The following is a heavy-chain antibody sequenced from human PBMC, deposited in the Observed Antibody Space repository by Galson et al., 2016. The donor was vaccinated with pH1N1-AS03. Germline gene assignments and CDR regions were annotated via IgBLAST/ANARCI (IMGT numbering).Heavy chain of an antibody. CDR3: ARDPRGPCTSTTCATVYYFGMDV. D-gene: IGHD2/OR15-2a*01. CDR2: IDPNSGVT. CDR1: GYTFTGFY. J-gene: IGHJ6*02. V-gene: IGHV1-2*04. Sequence: SVKVSCKASGYTFTGFYVHWVRQAPGQGLEWMGWIDPNSGVTNYAQKFQAWVTMTRDTSSTTAYMEVSGLKSDDTAVYYCARDPRGPCTSTTCATVYYFGMDVWGQGTTVIVSS.